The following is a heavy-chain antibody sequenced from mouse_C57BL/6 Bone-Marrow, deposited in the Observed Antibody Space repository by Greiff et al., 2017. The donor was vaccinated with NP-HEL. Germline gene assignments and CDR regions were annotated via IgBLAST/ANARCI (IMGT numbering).Heavy chain of an antibody. J-gene: IGHJ1*03. V-gene: IGHV1-69*01. CDR3: ASERLRRNWYFDV. Sequence: VQLQQPGAELVMPGASVKLSCKASGYTFTSYWMHWVKQRPGQGLEWIGEIDPSDSYTNYNQKFKGKSTLTVDKSSSTAYMQLSSLTSGDSAVYNCASERLRRNWYFDVWGTGTTVTVSS. CDR1: GYTFTSYW. D-gene: IGHD2-4*01. CDR2: IDPSDSYT.